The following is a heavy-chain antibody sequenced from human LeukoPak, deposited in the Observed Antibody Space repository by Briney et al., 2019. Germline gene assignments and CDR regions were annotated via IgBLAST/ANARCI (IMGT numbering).Heavy chain of an antibody. CDR3: ARELRTFDS. V-gene: IGHV3-7*01. Sequence: GGSLRLSCAASGFTFSSYWMTWVRQAPGKGLEWVANIKHNGDELYYVDSVEDRFIISRDNAKNSLYLHMTILRAEETAVYYCARELRTFDSWGQGTLVTVSS. CDR2: IKHNGDEL. CDR1: GFTFSSYW. J-gene: IGHJ4*02. D-gene: IGHD3-16*01.